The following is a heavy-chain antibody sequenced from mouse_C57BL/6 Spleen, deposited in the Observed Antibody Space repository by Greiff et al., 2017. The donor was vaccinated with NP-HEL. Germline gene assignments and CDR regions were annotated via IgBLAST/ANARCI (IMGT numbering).Heavy chain of an antibody. CDR2: IDPSDRYT. D-gene: IGHD2-3*01. Sequence: QVQLQQPGAELVMPGASVKLSCKASGYTFTSYWMHWVKQRPGPGLEWIGEIDPSDRYTNYTQKFKGKSTLTVDKSSSTAYMRLSSLTSEDSAVYYCARSDGYYPAYWGQGTLVTVSA. CDR1: GYTFTSYW. V-gene: IGHV1-69*01. CDR3: ARSDGYYPAY. J-gene: IGHJ3*01.